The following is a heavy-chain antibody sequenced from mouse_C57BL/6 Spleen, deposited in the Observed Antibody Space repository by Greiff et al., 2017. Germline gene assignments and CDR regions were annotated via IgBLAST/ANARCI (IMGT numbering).Heavy chain of an antibody. CDR3: ARWGQGSSGYWFAY. CDR1: GYTFTSYD. D-gene: IGHD3-2*02. CDR2: IYPRDGST. Sequence: QVQLQQSGPELVKPGASVKLSCKASGYTFTSYDINWVKQRPGQGLEWIGWIYPRDGSTKYNEKFKGKATLTVDPSSSTAYWELHSLTSEYSAVDFCARWGQGSSGYWFAYWGQGTLVTVSA. J-gene: IGHJ3*01. V-gene: IGHV1-85*01.